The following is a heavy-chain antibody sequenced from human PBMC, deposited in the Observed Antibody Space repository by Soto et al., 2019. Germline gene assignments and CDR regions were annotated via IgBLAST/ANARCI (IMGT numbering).Heavy chain of an antibody. CDR1: GGSISSYY. CDR3: ARWPGGYDSAWFYP. CDR2: IHYSGST. J-gene: IGHJ5*02. V-gene: IGHV4-59*08. D-gene: IGHD5-12*01. Sequence: LSLTWTVSGGSISSYYWSWIRQPPGKGLEWIGYIHYSGSTNYNPSLKSRVTISVDTSKNQFSLKLSSVTAADTAVYYCARWPGGYDSAWFYPLAQRTPVPVSA.